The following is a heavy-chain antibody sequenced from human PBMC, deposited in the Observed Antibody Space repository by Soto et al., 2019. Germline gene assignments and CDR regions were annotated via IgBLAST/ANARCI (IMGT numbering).Heavy chain of an antibody. D-gene: IGHD2-15*01. CDR3: ASEAPWSGGSCYRVEYFAY. CDR1: GYTFTSYA. CDR2: INAGNGNT. J-gene: IGHJ4*02. V-gene: IGHV1-3*01. Sequence: ASVKVSFKASGYTFTSYAMHWVRQAPGQRLEWMGWINAGNGNTKYSQKFQGRVTITRDTSASTAYMELSSLRSEDTAVYYCASEAPWSGGSCYRVEYFAYWGQATLVTVSS.